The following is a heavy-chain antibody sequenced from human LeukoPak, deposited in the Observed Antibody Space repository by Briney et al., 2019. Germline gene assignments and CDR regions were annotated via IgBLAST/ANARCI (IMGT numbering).Heavy chain of an antibody. CDR2: MNPNSGNT. D-gene: IGHD1-14*01. V-gene: IGHV1-8*01. CDR3: ARGYPEADYYGMDV. J-gene: IGHJ6*02. CDR1: GYTFTSYD. Sequence: ASVKVSCKASGYTFTSYDTNWVRQATGQGLEWMGWMNPNSGNTGYAQKFQGRVTMTRNTSISTAYMELSSLRSEDTAVYYCARGYPEADYYGMDVWGQGTTVTVSS.